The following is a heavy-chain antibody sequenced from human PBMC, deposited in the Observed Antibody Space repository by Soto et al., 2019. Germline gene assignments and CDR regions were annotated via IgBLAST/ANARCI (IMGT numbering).Heavy chain of an antibody. CDR2: IYYSGST. CDR3: ARHKGTRGYSYGYRAPDAFDI. Sequence: SVTMSLTCTVAGGSISSFYGSWIRQPPGKGLEWIGYIYYSGSTNYNPSLKSRVTISVDTSKNQFSLKLSSVTAADTAVYYCARHKGTRGYSYGYRAPDAFDIWGQGTMVTVSS. D-gene: IGHD5-18*01. J-gene: IGHJ3*02. CDR1: GGSISSFY. V-gene: IGHV4-59*08.